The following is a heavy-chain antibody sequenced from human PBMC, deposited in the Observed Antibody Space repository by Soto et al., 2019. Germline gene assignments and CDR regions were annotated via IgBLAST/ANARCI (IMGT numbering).Heavy chain of an antibody. CDR3: TKDEAGSPFRY. V-gene: IGHV4-4*02. Sequence: VQLRESGPGQVKTSGTLSLTCAVSGGSMKTTNWWSWVRQPPAKGLEWIGEVFHSGITRYNPSLKSRATVSVDTSKNQFFLNLASVTAADTPVYYCTKDEAGSPFRYWGQGALVTVSS. D-gene: IGHD3-10*01. J-gene: IGHJ4*02. CDR2: VFHSGIT. CDR1: GGSMKTTNW.